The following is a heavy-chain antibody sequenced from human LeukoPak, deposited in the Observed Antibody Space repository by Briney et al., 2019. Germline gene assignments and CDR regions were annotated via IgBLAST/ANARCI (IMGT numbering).Heavy chain of an antibody. J-gene: IGHJ5*02. CDR2: MNPNSGDT. D-gene: IGHD3-10*01. CDR3: ARSGFGSGISFDL. V-gene: IGHV1-8*01. CDR1: GYTFTSYD. Sequence: ASVKVSCKTSGYTFTSYDINWVRQAPGQGLEWMGWMNPNSGDTGYPQKFQGRVTMTRDTSITTAYMELSSLRSEDTAVHYCARSGFGSGISFDLWGQGTLVTVSS.